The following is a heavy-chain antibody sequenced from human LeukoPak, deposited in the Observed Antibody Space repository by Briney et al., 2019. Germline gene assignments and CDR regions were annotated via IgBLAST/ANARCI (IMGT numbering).Heavy chain of an antibody. CDR1: GLTFSSHW. Sequence: PGGPLRLSCAASGLTFSSHWMHWVRQAPGKGLVWVSRITNDGSSTTYADSVKGRFTISRDNAKNMLYLQVNSLRAEDTAVYYCAKADEYAIFTMIHYWGQGTLVTVSS. CDR3: AKADEYAIFTMIHY. V-gene: IGHV3-74*01. J-gene: IGHJ4*02. D-gene: IGHD3-22*01. CDR2: ITNDGSST.